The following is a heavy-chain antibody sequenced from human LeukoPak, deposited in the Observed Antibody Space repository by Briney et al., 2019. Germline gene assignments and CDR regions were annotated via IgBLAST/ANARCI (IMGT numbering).Heavy chain of an antibody. CDR1: GFTFDDYG. V-gene: IGHV3-20*04. J-gene: IGHJ4*02. CDR2: INWNGGNT. Sequence: GGSLRLSCAASGFTFDDYGMSWVRQAPGKGLEWVSGINWNGGNTDYADSVKGRFTISRDNAKNSLYLQMNSLRAEDAALYFCARVRVGSYSSGWFDYWGQGTLVTVSS. D-gene: IGHD6-19*01. CDR3: ARVRVGSYSSGWFDY.